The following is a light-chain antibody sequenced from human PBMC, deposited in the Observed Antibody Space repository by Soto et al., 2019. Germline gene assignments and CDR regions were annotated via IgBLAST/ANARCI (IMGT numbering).Light chain of an antibody. V-gene: IGKV1-39*01. CDR2: AAS. CDR3: QQSYSTPLFT. J-gene: IGKJ3*01. Sequence: DIQMTQSPSSLSASVGDRVTITCRASQSISSYLNWDQQKPGKAPTLLIYAASSLQSGVPSRFSGSGSGTDFTLTISSLQPEDFATYYCQQSYSTPLFTFDPGTKVDIK. CDR1: QSISSY.